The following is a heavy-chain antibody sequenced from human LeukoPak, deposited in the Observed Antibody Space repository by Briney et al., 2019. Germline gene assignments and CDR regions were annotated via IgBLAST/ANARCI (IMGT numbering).Heavy chain of an antibody. CDR2: IYYFGSS. CDR3: ARQIYSNYVASWFDH. J-gene: IGHJ5*02. Sequence: PSETLSLTCTVSGGSISGSNYYWGWIRQPPGKGLEWIGNIYYFGSSYYNPSLKSRVTMSVDTSKNHFSLNLTSVTAADTAMYYCARQIYSNYVASWFDHWGQGTLVTVSS. CDR1: GGSISGSNYY. D-gene: IGHD4-11*01. V-gene: IGHV4-39*01.